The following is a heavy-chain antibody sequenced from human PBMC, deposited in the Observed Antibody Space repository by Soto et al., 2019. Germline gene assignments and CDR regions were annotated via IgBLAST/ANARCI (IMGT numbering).Heavy chain of an antibody. V-gene: IGHV4-61*01. Sequence: PSETLSLTCTVSGGSVSSGSYYWSWIRQPPGKGLEWIGYIYYSGSTNYNPSLKSRVTISVDTSKNQFSLKLSSVTAADTAVYYCARGKTGYYYYGMDVWCQGTTVT. CDR2: IYYSGST. J-gene: IGHJ6*02. CDR3: ARGKTGYYYYGMDV. CDR1: GGSVSSGSYY. D-gene: IGHD1-1*01.